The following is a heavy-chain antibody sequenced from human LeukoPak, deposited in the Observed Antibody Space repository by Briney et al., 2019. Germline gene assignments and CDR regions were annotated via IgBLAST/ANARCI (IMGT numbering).Heavy chain of an antibody. Sequence: QPGGSLRLSCAASGFTVSSNYMSWVRQAPGTGLEWVSIIYSGGRTYYADSVKGRFTISRDNSKNTLYLQMDSLRAEDTAVYHCARVIVSGYYDAFDMWGQGTMVTVS. CDR2: IYSGGRT. D-gene: IGHD3-3*01. CDR3: ARVIVSGYYDAFDM. CDR1: GFTVSSNY. J-gene: IGHJ3*02. V-gene: IGHV3-53*01.